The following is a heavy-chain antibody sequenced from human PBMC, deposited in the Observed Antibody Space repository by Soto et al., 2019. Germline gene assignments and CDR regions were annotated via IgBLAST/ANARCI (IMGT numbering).Heavy chain of an antibody. CDR3: WGWEEHFY. CDR2: ISSSGSTI. CDR1: GFTFSNYD. Sequence: PGGSLRLSCTPSGFTFSNYDMNWVRQAPGKGLEWVSYISSSGSTIYNADSVKGRFTISRDNAKNSLYLQMNSLRAEDTAVYYCWGWEEHFYWGQGTLVTVSS. D-gene: IGHD1-26*01. V-gene: IGHV3-48*03. J-gene: IGHJ4*02.